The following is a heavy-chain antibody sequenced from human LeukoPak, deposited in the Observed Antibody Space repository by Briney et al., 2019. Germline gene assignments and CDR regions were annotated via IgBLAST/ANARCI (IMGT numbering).Heavy chain of an antibody. CDR1: GYTLTELS. V-gene: IGHV1-24*01. Sequence: ASVRVSCKVSGYTLTELSMHWVRQAPGKGLGWMGGFDPEDGETIYAQKFQGRVTMTEDTSTDTAYMELSSLRSEDTAVYYCATSNYVWGSYPFDYWGQGTLVTVSS. CDR3: ATSNYVWGSYPFDY. D-gene: IGHD3-16*02. CDR2: FDPEDGET. J-gene: IGHJ4*02.